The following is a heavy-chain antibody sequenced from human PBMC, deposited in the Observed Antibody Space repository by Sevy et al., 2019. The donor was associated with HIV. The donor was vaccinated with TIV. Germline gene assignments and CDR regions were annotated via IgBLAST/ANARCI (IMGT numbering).Heavy chain of an antibody. D-gene: IGHD3-3*01. Sequence: GSLRLSCTASGFTFGDYAMSWVRQAPGKGLEWVGFIRSKAYGGTTENAASVKGRFTISRDDSKSIAYLQMNSLKTEDTAVYYCTRAEYYDFWSGYHVMDYYYGMDVWGQGTTVTVSS. CDR3: TRAEYYDFWSGYHVMDYYYGMDV. CDR2: IRSKAYGGTT. CDR1: GFTFGDYA. J-gene: IGHJ6*02. V-gene: IGHV3-49*04.